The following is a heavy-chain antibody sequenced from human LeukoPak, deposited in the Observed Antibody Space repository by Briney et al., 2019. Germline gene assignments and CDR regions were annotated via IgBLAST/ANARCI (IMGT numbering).Heavy chain of an antibody. CDR2: VTGSGDDT. D-gene: IGHD5-18*01. CDR3: ANSRYSYGRDVEFDY. V-gene: IGHV3-23*01. Sequence: PGGSLRLSCAASGFTFRSYAMGWVRQAPGKGLEWVSAVTGSGDDTWHADSVKGRFTISRDNSKNTLYLQMNSLRAEDTAVYYCANSRYSYGRDVEFDYWGQGTLVTVSS. CDR1: GFTFRSYA. J-gene: IGHJ4*02.